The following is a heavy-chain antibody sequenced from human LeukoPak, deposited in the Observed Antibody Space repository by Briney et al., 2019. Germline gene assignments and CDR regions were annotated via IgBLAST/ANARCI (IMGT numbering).Heavy chain of an antibody. Sequence: GGSLRLSCAASGFTFSSYAMSWVRQAPGKGLEWVSAISGSGGSTYYADSVKGRFTISRDNSKNTLYLQMNSLRAEDTAVYYCAKGGRITMVRGVIDYWGQGTLVTVSS. D-gene: IGHD3-10*01. J-gene: IGHJ4*02. CDR3: AKGGRITMVRGVIDY. V-gene: IGHV3-23*01. CDR1: GFTFSSYA. CDR2: ISGSGGST.